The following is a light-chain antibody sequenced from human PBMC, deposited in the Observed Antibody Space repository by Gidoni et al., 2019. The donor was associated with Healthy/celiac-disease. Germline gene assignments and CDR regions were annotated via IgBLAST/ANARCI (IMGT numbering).Light chain of an antibody. CDR3: TKYHSAPRT. J-gene: IGKJ1*01. V-gene: IGKV1-27*01. Sequence: DIQMTQSPSSLSASVGDRVTITCRASQGISNYLAWYQQKPGKVPKLLIYAAYSLQSGVPSRFSGSGCGRDFTLTKRSLQREGVETYCCTKYHSAPRTFGQGTKVEIK. CDR2: AAY. CDR1: QGISNY.